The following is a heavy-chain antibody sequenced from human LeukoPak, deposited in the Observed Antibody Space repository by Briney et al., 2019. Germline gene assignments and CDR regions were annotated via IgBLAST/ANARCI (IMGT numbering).Heavy chain of an antibody. J-gene: IGHJ4*02. D-gene: IGHD1-26*01. CDR3: AKDILAPGLHFDH. Sequence: GGSLRLSCAASGFTFSDYYMSWIRQAPGKGLEWVSYISLSGTIYYADSVKGRFTISGDNAKNSLYLQMNSLRAEDTAVYYCAKDILAPGLHFDHWGQGTLVTVSS. CDR1: GFTFSDYY. V-gene: IGHV3-11*01. CDR2: ISLSGTI.